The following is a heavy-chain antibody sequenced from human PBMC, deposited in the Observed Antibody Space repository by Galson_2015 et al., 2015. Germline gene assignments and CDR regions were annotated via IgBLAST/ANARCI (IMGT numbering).Heavy chain of an antibody. D-gene: IGHD2-2*01. CDR1: GGTFSRYD. CDR2: IIPIFGTT. Sequence: SVKVSCKASGGTFSRYDISWVRQAPGQGLEWMGGIIPIFGTTNYAQKFQGRLTITADESTSTAYMELGSLRSEDTAVYYCARDGRYCSGTSCIRGAFDIWGQGTMVTVSS. V-gene: IGHV1-69*13. CDR3: ARDGRYCSGTSCIRGAFDI. J-gene: IGHJ3*02.